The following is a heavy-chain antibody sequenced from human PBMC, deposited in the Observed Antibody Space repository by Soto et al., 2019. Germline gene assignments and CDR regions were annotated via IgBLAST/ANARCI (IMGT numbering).Heavy chain of an antibody. CDR3: AREPLYSKDASRIRGAEDV. CDR1: GGSISSGGYY. V-gene: IGHV4-31*03. CDR2: IYYSGST. J-gene: IGHJ6*02. Sequence: LSLTCTVSGGSISSGGYYWSWIRQHPGKGLEWIGYIYYSGSTYYNPSLKSRVTISVDTSKNQFSLKLSSVTAADTAVYYCAREPLYSKDASRIRGAEDVWGQGTTVTVSS. D-gene: IGHD4-4*01.